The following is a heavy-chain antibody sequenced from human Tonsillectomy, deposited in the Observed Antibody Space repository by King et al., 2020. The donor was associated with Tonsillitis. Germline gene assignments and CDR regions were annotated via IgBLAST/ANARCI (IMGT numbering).Heavy chain of an antibody. CDR2: IYHSGST. CDR3: VRDRPVGVVPAASYFDY. V-gene: IGHV4-38-2*02. Sequence: QLQESGPGLVKPSETLSLTCAVSGYSISSSYYWGWIRQPPGKGLEWIGTIYHSGSTYYNPSLKSRVTISVDTSKNQFSLKLSSVTAADTAVYYCVRDRPVGVVPAASYFDYWGQGTLVTVSS. D-gene: IGHD2-2*01. CDR1: GYSISSSYY. J-gene: IGHJ4*02.